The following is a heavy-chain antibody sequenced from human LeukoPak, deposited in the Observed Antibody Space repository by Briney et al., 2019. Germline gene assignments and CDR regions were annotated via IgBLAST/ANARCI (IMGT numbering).Heavy chain of an antibody. J-gene: IGHJ4*02. CDR1: GFTFSTYW. D-gene: IGHD1-26*01. CDR3: ARDLSGVVGAD. CDR2: IKQDGSEK. Sequence: PGGSLRLSCAVSGFTFSTYWMSWVRQAPGKGLEWVANIKQDGSEKYYVDSVKGRFTISRDNAKNSLYLQMNSLRADDTAVYYCARDLSGVVGADWGQGTLVTVSS. V-gene: IGHV3-7*01.